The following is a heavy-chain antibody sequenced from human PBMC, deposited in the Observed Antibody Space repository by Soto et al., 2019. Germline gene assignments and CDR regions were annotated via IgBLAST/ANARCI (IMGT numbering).Heavy chain of an antibody. Sequence: QVQLVQSGAEVKKPGSSVKVSCKVSGGTFSNYAIDWVRLAPGHGLEWMGGIVPIFGTTYYTQKFQGRATIIADDSTPTASLEMSSLRSEDTAIYYCARVEAVAGLYNYHGLDVWGQGTAVTVSS. D-gene: IGHD6-19*01. CDR1: GGTFSNYA. J-gene: IGHJ6*02. CDR2: IVPIFGTT. CDR3: ARVEAVAGLYNYHGLDV. V-gene: IGHV1-69*12.